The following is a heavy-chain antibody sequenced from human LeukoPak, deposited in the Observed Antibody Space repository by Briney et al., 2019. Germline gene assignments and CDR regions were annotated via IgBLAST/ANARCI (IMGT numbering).Heavy chain of an antibody. Sequence: ASVKVSCKASGYTFTSYYMHWVRQAPGQGLEWMGIINPSGGSTSYAQKFQGRVTTTRDTSTSTVYMELSSLRSEDTAVYYCARDVSPITMIVVVLGYWGQGTLVTVSS. CDR1: GYTFTSYY. D-gene: IGHD3-22*01. CDR2: INPSGGST. V-gene: IGHV1-46*01. CDR3: ARDVSPITMIVVVLGY. J-gene: IGHJ4*02.